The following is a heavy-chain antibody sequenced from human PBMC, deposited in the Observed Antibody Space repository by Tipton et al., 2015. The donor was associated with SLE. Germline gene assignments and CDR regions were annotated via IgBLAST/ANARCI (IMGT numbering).Heavy chain of an antibody. CDR3: VRHGTPGRDGWTYDT. D-gene: IGHD3-22*01. Sequence: TLSLTCLVSGGSLSISNYYWGWVRQSPGKGLEYIGSVYYGGSTYYTPSLKSRLTISMDTSKNQFSLRLTSVTAADAALYFCVRHGTPGRDGWTYDTWGQGARVTV. CDR2: VYYGGST. V-gene: IGHV4-39*01. J-gene: IGHJ1*01. CDR1: GGSLSISNYY.